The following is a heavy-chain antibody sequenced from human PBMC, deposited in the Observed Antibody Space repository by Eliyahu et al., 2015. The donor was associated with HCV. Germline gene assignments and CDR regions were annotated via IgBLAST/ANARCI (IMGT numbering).Heavy chain of an antibody. CDR1: GGSITTYY. V-gene: IGHV4-59*01. CDR3: ASGGGGIAVAGTGGWFDP. CDR2: IHYSGST. J-gene: IGHJ5*02. D-gene: IGHD6-19*01. Sequence: QVQLQESGPGLVKPSETLSLTCTVSGGSITTYYWSWIRQPPGKGLEWIGYIHYSGSTNYNPSLKSRVTISVDTSKNQFSLNLTSLTAADTAVYYCASGGGGIAVAGTGGWFDPWGQGTLVTVSS.